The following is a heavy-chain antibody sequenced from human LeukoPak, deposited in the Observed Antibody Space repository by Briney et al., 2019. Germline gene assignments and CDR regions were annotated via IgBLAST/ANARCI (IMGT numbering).Heavy chain of an antibody. CDR3: ATRDADYGYYFDY. V-gene: IGHV1-69*13. D-gene: IGHD4-17*01. CDR1: GGTFSRHA. Sequence: APVKVSCKASGGTFSRHAISWVRQAPGQGLEWMGGIIPNFGTPHLAQNFQDRVTITADESTSTVYMEMRSLTSEDTAIFYCATRDADYGYYFDYWAREPWSPSPQ. J-gene: IGHJ4*02. CDR2: IIPNFGTP.